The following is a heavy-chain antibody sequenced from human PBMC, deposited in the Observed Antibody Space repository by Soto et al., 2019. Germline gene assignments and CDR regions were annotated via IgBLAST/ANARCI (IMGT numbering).Heavy chain of an antibody. CDR1: GYTFTSYG. D-gene: IGHD6-13*01. CDR3: ARDMGYSSSPNWFDP. J-gene: IGHJ5*02. CDR2: ISAYNGNT. V-gene: IGHV1-18*04. Sequence: ASVKVSCKASGYTFTSYGISWVLQAPGQGLEWMGWISAYNGNTNYAQKLQGRVTMTTDTSTSTAYMELRSLRSDDTAVYYCARDMGYSSSPNWFDPWGQGTLVTVSS.